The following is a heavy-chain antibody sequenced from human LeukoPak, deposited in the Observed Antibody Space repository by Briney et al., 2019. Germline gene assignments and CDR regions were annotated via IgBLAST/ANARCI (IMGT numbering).Heavy chain of an antibody. CDR1: GYTLTELS. D-gene: IGHD2-8*01. J-gene: IGHJ5*02. CDR3: ATVGRCCTNGVCYLDNWFDP. V-gene: IGHV1-24*01. Sequence: GASVKVSCKVSGYTLTELSMHWVRQAPGKGLEWMGGFDPEDGETIYAQKFQGRVTMTEDTSTDTAYMELSSLRSEDTAVYYCATVGRCCTNGVCYLDNWFDPWGQGTLVTVSS. CDR2: FDPEDGET.